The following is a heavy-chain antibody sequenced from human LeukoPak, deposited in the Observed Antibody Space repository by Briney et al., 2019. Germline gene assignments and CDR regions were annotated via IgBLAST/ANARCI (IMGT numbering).Heavy chain of an antibody. V-gene: IGHV3-53*01. CDR2: IYSGGST. Sequence: PGGSLRLSCAASGFTVSSNYMSWVRQAPGKGLEWVSVIYSGGSTYYADSVKGRFTISRDNSKNTLYLQMNSLRAEDTAVYYCARGKMTTVTTHHAFDIWGQGTMVTVSS. D-gene: IGHD4-17*01. J-gene: IGHJ3*02. CDR1: GFTVSSNY. CDR3: ARGKMTTVTTHHAFDI.